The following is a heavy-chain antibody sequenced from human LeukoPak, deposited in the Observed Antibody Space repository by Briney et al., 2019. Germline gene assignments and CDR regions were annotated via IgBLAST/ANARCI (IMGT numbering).Heavy chain of an antibody. CDR2: ISAYNGNT. Sequence: ASVKVSCKASGYTFTSYGISWVRQAPGQGLEWMGWISAYNGNTNYAQKPQGRVTMTTDTSTSTAYMELRSLRSDDTAVYYCAREAAGHGIQLWLRYYYYYGMDVWGQGTTVTASS. J-gene: IGHJ6*02. CDR1: GYTFTSYG. V-gene: IGHV1-18*01. D-gene: IGHD5-18*01. CDR3: AREAAGHGIQLWLRYYYYYGMDV.